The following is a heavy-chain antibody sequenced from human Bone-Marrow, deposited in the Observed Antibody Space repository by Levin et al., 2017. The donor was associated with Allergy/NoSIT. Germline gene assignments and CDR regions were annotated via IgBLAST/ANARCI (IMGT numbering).Heavy chain of an antibody. CDR2: ISGSGGNT. D-gene: IGHD3-22*01. CDR1: GFIFSNYA. CDR3: AGYDTSAYHSPFDY. V-gene: IGHV3-23*01. Sequence: PGESLKISSAASGFIFSNYAMNWVRQAPGKGLEWVSQISGSGGNTHYADSVKGRFTFSRDNSKNTLYLQMNSLRAEDTAVYYCAGYDTSAYHSPFDYWGQGTLVTVSS. J-gene: IGHJ4*02.